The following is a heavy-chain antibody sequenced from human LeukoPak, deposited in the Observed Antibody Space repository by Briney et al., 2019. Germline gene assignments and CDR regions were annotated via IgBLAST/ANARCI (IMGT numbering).Heavy chain of an antibody. V-gene: IGHV3-23*01. Sequence: GGSLRLSCAASGLTFSSYAMSWVRQAPGKGLEWVSAISGSGGSTYYADSVKGRFTISRENSKNTLYLQMTSLRAEDTAVYYCATTTTMVRGRHYWGQGTLVTVSS. J-gene: IGHJ4*02. CDR1: GLTFSSYA. CDR3: ATTTTMVRGRHY. D-gene: IGHD3-10*01. CDR2: ISGSGGST.